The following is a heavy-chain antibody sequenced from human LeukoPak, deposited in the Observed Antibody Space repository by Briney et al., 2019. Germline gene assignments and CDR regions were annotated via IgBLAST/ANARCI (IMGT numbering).Heavy chain of an antibody. V-gene: IGHV3-30*02. CDR3: AKDMDVGDYGSGDYFDY. CDR2: IRYDGTKK. D-gene: IGHD3-10*01. Sequence: PAVSLRLSCAASGFTFSSYARHWVRQAPGKGLEWLAFIRYDGTKKYYADSVKDRFTISRDNSTKTLYLQLNSFVTTDTGVYYCAKDMDVGDYGSGDYFDYCGQGTLVTVSS. CDR1: GFTFSSYA. J-gene: IGHJ4*02.